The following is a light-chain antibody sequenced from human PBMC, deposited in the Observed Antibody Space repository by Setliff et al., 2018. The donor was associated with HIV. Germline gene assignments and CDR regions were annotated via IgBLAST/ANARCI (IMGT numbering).Light chain of an antibody. V-gene: IGKV1-39*01. CDR2: AAS. CDR1: QNMSTH. J-gene: IGKJ4*01. CDR3: QQSYNNPLT. Sequence: IQLTQSPSSVSASVGDRVTVTCRASQNMSTHLNWYQHKTGMAPKLLIYAASSLRSGVPSRFSGSGSGTDFTLTIDGLQPEDFATYSCQQSYNNPLTFGRGTKVDIK.